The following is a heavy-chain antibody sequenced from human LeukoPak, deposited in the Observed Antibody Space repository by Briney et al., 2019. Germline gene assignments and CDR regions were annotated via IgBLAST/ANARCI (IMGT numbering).Heavy chain of an antibody. Sequence: GGSLRLSYVASGFIFSNYSMNWVRQAPGRGLEWVSCISSSSSYTYYGDSVKGRFTISRDNAKNSLYLQMNSLRAEDTAVYYCARDQSFGDYDYWGQGALVTVSS. V-gene: IGHV3-21*01. CDR1: GFIFSNYS. D-gene: IGHD4-17*01. CDR2: ISSSSSYT. CDR3: ARDQSFGDYDY. J-gene: IGHJ4*02.